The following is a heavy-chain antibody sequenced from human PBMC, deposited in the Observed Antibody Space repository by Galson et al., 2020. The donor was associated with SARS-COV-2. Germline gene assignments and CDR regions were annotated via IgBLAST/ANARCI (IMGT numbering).Heavy chain of an antibody. D-gene: IGHD3-22*01. V-gene: IGHV3-15*01. CDR1: GFNFSNAW. J-gene: IGHJ4*02. Sequence: GGSLRLSCAASGFNFSNAWMNWVRQAPGKGLEWVGRIKSKTDGGTTDYAAPVKGRFTISRDDSKNTLYLQMNSLKTEDTAVYYCTTGYDSSGYSPVGYWGQGTLVTVSS. CDR3: TTGYDSSGYSPVGY. CDR2: IKSKTDGGTT.